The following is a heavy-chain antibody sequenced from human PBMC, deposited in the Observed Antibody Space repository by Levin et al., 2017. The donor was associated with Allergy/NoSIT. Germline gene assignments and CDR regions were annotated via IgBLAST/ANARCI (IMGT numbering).Heavy chain of an antibody. CDR2: INPNSGGT. Sequence: ASVKVSCRASGYTFTGYHMHWVRQAPGQGLEYMAWINPNSGGTHYAQKFQDRVTVTSDTSFTTAYMELSRLTSDDTAVYYCASEDAKSHGNFDYWGQGTLVTVSS. V-gene: IGHV1-2*02. J-gene: IGHJ4*02. CDR3: ASEDAKSHGNFDY. CDR1: GYTFTGYH.